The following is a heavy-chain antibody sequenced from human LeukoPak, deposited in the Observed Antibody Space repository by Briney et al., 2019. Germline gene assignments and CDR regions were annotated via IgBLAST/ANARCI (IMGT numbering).Heavy chain of an antibody. CDR3: ARLPYDSSGYYGY. Sequence: GESLKISCKGSGYIFTSYRIGWVRQMPGKGLEWMGRIDPSDSYTNYSPSFQGHVTISADKSISTAYLQWSSLKASDTAMYYCARLPYDSSGYYGYWGQGTLVTVSS. CDR2: IDPSDSYT. V-gene: IGHV5-10-1*01. J-gene: IGHJ4*02. CDR1: GYIFTSYR. D-gene: IGHD3-22*01.